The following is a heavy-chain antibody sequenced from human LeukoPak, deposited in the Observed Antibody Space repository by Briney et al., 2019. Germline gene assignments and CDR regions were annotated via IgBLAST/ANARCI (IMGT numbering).Heavy chain of an antibody. CDR1: GYTFTSYV. J-gene: IGHJ5*02. Sequence: ASVKVSCKASGYTFTSYVISWVRQAPGQELEWMGWISAYNGNTNYAKKLQGRVTMTTDTSTRTAYMELRSLRSEDTAVYYCARDSSDIVVVTAENWFDPWGQGTLVTVSS. CDR2: ISAYNGNT. V-gene: IGHV1-18*01. D-gene: IGHD2-21*02. CDR3: ARDSSDIVVVTAENWFDP.